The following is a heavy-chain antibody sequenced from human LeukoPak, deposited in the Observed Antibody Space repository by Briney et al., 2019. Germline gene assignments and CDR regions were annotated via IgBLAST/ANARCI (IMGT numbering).Heavy chain of an antibody. CDR3: AKDVVSQYYYDSSGYYYEYNWFDP. V-gene: IGHV3-30*18. CDR2: ISYDGSNK. Sequence: GGSLRLSCAASGFTFSSYGMPWVRQAPGKGLEWVAVISYDGSNKYYADSVKGRFTFSRDNSKNTLYLQMNSLRAEDTAVYYCAKDVVSQYYYDSSGYYYEYNWFDPWGQGTLVTVSS. D-gene: IGHD3-22*01. CDR1: GFTFSSYG. J-gene: IGHJ5*02.